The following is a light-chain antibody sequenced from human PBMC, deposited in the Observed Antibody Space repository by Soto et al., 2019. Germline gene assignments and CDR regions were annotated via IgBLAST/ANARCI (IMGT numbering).Light chain of an antibody. Sequence: QSALTQPASVSGSPGQSITISCTGTSSDVGGYNYVSWYQQHPGKAPKLMIYEVSNRPSGVSNRFSGTKSGNTASLTISGLQAEEEDDYCCSSYTSSSTRVFGGGTKLTVL. CDR1: SSDVGGYNY. CDR2: EVS. V-gene: IGLV2-14*01. CDR3: SSYTSSSTRV. J-gene: IGLJ3*02.